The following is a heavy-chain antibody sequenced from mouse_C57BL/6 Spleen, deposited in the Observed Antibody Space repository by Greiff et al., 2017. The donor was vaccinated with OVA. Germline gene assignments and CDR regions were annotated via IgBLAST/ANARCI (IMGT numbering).Heavy chain of an antibody. V-gene: IGHV1-15*01. Sequence: QVQLQQSGAELVRPGASVTLSCKASGYTFTDYEMHWVKQTPLHGLEWLGAIDPASGGTAYNQKFKGKAILTADKSSSTAYMELRSLTSEDSAVYYCTSTPTEGPWFAYWGQGTLVTVSA. D-gene: IGHD1-1*01. CDR3: TSTPTEGPWFAY. CDR2: IDPASGGT. J-gene: IGHJ3*01. CDR1: GYTFTDYE.